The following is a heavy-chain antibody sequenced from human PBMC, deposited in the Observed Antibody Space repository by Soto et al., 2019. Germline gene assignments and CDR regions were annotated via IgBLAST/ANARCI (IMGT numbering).Heavy chain of an antibody. D-gene: IGHD2-21*02. CDR3: AKAGVVVVTAIAYFDS. CDR1: GFTFGSFG. Sequence: GGPLRHSWGASGFTFGSFGIHWVSQAPGKGLEWVSAISASGGVTYYADSVKGRFTISRDNSKNTMYLQMNSLRAEDTAVYYCAKAGVVVVTAIAYFDSWGQGTLVTVSS. V-gene: IGHV3-23*01. CDR2: ISASGGVT. J-gene: IGHJ4*02.